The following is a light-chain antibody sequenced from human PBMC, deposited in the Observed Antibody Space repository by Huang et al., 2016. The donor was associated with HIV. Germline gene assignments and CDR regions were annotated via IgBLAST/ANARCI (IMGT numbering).Light chain of an antibody. CDR3: QQYYYTPLT. CDR1: QSLVYRSNTKNY. CDR2: GAS. Sequence: DIVMTQSPDPLTVSLGGRATINCKSSQSLVYRSNTKNYVAWYQQQPGQPPKLLSYGASIRESGVPDRFSGSGSGTDFTLTISSPQAEDVAIYYCQQYYYTPLTFGQGTKLEIK. J-gene: IGKJ2*01. V-gene: IGKV4-1*01.